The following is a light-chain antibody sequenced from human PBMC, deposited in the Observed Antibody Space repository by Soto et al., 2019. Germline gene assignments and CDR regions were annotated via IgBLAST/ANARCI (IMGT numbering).Light chain of an antibody. J-gene: IGKJ1*01. Sequence: EIVLTQSPATLSLSPGERATLSCRASQSIGLAIAWYQHKPGQAPRLLIFDASQRATGIPARFRGSGSGTDFTLSISSLEPEDFAVYYCQQRTDRPPWTFGQGTNVDSK. CDR3: QQRTDRPPWT. V-gene: IGKV3-11*01. CDR1: QSIGLA. CDR2: DAS.